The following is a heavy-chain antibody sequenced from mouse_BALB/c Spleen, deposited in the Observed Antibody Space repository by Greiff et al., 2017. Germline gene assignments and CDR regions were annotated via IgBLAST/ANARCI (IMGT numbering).Heavy chain of an antibody. V-gene: IGHV5-17*02. J-gene: IGHJ2*01. Sequence: EVQLQESGGGLVQPGGSRKLSCAASGFTFSSFGMHWVRQAPEKGLEWVAYISSGSSTIYYADTVKGRFTISRDNPKNTLFLQMTSLRSEDTAMYYCARAYYGSSPDYWGQGTTLTVSS. D-gene: IGHD1-1*01. CDR2: ISSGSSTI. CDR1: GFTFSSFG. CDR3: ARAYYGSSPDY.